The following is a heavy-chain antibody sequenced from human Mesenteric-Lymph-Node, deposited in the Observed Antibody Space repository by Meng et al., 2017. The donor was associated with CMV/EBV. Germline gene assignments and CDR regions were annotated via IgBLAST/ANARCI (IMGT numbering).Heavy chain of an antibody. CDR3: ARDRSYSGGAGY. CDR2: ISGDSTTI. Sequence: GGSLRLSCAASGFTLSSYSMNWVRQAPGKGLEWVSYISGDSTTIYYADSVKGRFTVSRNNAKNSLYLQMHSLRAEDAAIYYCARDRSYSGGAGYWGQGTLVTVSS. J-gene: IGHJ4*02. D-gene: IGHD2-21*01. CDR1: GFTLSSYS. V-gene: IGHV3-48*04.